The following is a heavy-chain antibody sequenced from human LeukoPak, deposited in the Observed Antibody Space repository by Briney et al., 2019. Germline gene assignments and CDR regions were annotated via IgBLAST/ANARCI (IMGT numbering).Heavy chain of an antibody. CDR2: NTWNRDNI. CDR1: GFTFDDYA. D-gene: IGHD3-22*01. V-gene: IGHV3-9*01. J-gene: IGHJ6*02. Sequence: GGSLRLSCKVSGFTFDDYAMHWVRQVPGKGLEWVSGNTWNRDNIGYGDSVKGRFTVSRDNVKNVLYLQIKSLRPEDTALYYCAKDLSSAITSALVLDVWGQGTTVIVSS. CDR3: AKDLSSAITSALVLDV.